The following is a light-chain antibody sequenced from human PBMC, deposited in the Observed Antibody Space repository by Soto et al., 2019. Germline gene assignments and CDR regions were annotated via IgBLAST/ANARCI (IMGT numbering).Light chain of an antibody. J-gene: IGKJ5*01. Sequence: VVLTQSPATLSLSPGERATLSCRTSLSVSVYLDWYQQKPGQAPRLLISDASNRATGIPARFSGSRSGTDFTLTISSLEPEDFGVYFCHQRNKFGQGTLLEIK. V-gene: IGKV3-11*01. CDR2: DAS. CDR1: LSVSVY. CDR3: HQRNK.